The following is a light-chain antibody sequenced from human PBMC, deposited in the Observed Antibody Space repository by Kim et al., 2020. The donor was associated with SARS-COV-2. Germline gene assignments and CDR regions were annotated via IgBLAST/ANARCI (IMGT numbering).Light chain of an antibody. CDR3: QQYDTSPYT. Sequence: LIPGEKATLTCRTSQTVSSSFLGWYQQKPGQAPRLLIYGASDRATGVPDRFSGSGSGTDFTLTISRLEPEDCAVYYCQQYDTSPYTFGQGTKLEI. CDR1: QTVSSSF. V-gene: IGKV3-20*01. J-gene: IGKJ2*01. CDR2: GAS.